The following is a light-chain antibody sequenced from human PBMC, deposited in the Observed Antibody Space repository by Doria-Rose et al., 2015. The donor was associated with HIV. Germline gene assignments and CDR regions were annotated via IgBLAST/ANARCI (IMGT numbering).Light chain of an antibody. V-gene: IGKV3-11*01. Sequence: EIVLTQSPATLSLSPGERATLSCRASQNVSSNLAWNQQKPGQAPRLLIYDASNRATGIPARFSGSGSGTDFTLTISSLEPEDFAVYFCQQRSNWPPIFTFGPGTKVDI. CDR2: DAS. CDR1: QNVSSN. J-gene: IGKJ3*01. CDR3: QQRSNWPPIFT.